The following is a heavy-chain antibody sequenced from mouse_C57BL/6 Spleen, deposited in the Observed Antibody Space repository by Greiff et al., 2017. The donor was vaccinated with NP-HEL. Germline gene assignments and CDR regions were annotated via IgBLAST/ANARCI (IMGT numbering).Heavy chain of an antibody. Sequence: VQLQESGAELVRPGTSVKVSCKASGYAFTNYLIEWVKQRPGQGLEWIGVINPGSGGTNYNEKFKGKATLTADKSSSTAYMQLSSLTSEDSAVYFCARMSYDYDGFAYWGQGTLVTVSA. CDR3: ARMSYDYDGFAY. D-gene: IGHD2-4*01. CDR2: INPGSGGT. CDR1: GYAFTNYL. V-gene: IGHV1-54*01. J-gene: IGHJ3*01.